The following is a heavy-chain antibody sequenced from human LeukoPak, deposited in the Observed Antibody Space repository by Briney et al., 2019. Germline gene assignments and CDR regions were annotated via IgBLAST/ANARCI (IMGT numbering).Heavy chain of an antibody. Sequence: SETLSPTCTVSGGSISGSSSYWGWLRQPPGKGLDYIGSIHYTGTTYYNPSLKSRVTLSVDTSQNQFSLKLTSVTAADTAVYYCARGSPYASWGQGTLVTVSS. CDR2: IHYTGTT. D-gene: IGHD1-26*01. J-gene: IGHJ5*02. CDR3: ARGSPYAS. CDR1: GGSISGSSSY. V-gene: IGHV4-39*01.